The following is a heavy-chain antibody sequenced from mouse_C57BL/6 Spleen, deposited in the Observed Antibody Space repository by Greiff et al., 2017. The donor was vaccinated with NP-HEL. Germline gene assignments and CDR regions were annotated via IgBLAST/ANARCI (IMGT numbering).Heavy chain of an antibody. CDR3: ATYDYDGGYAMDY. CDR1: GFTFSDYG. Sequence: EVQLVESGGGLVKPGGSLKLSCAASGFTFSDYGMHWVRQAPEKGLEWVAYISSGSSTIYYSDTVKGRCTISSDNAKNTLFLQMTRLRYEATAKYYCATYDYDGGYAMDYWGQGTSVTVSS. J-gene: IGHJ4*01. CDR2: ISSGSSTI. D-gene: IGHD2-4*01. V-gene: IGHV5-17*01.